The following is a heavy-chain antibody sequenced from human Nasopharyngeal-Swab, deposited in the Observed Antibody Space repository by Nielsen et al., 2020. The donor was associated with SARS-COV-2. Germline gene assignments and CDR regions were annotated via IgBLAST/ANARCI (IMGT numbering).Heavy chain of an antibody. V-gene: IGHV4-38-2*01. J-gene: IGHJ6*02. CDR3: ARNEFQSGYYGTAEYYGLDV. Sequence: GSLRLSCAASGFTFSSYSMNWVRQAPGKGLEWIGSIYHSGSTYYNPSLKSRVTISVDTSKNQFSLKLSSVTAADTAVYYCARNEFQSGYYGTAEYYGLDVWGQGTTVTVSS. D-gene: IGHD3-3*01. CDR2: IYHSGST. CDR1: GFTFSSYS.